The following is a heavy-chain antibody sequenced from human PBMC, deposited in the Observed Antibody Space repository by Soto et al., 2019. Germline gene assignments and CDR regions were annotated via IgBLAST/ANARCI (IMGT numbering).Heavy chain of an antibody. CDR1: GGSISSSSYY. Sequence: PSETLSLTCTVSGGSISSSSYYWGWIRQPPGKGLEWIGSIYYSGSTYYNPSLKSRVTISVDTSKNQFSLKLSSVTAADTAVYYCARYYYDILTGYFWFDPWGQGTLVTVPS. CDR2: IYYSGST. J-gene: IGHJ5*02. CDR3: ARYYYDILTGYFWFDP. D-gene: IGHD3-9*01. V-gene: IGHV4-39*01.